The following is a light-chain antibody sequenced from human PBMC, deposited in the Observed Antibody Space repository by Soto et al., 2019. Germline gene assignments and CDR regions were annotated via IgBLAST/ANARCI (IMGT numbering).Light chain of an antibody. V-gene: IGKV2-24*01. CDR1: QSLVYSDGNTY. Sequence: DVVLTQTPLSSPVTLGQPASISCRSSQSLVYSDGNTYLSWLQQRPGQPPRLLIYQISNRFSGVPDIFSGSGAGTDFTLKISRVEAEDVGVYYCMQFAHFPRTFGQGTKVEI. J-gene: IGKJ1*01. CDR3: MQFAHFPRT. CDR2: QIS.